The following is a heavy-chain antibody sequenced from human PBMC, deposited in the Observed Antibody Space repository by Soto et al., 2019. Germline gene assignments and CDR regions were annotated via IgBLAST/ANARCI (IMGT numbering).Heavy chain of an antibody. V-gene: IGHV3-7*03. J-gene: IGHJ3*02. CDR3: ARHQKKEGVLIVVPKADAFDI. CDR2: IKQDGSEK. Sequence: GGSLRLSCAASGFTFSSYWMSWVRQAPGKGLEWVANIKQDGSEKYYVDSVKGRFIISRDNAKNSLYLQMNSLRAEDTAVYYCARHQKKEGVLIVVPKADAFDIWGQGTMVTVSS. CDR1: GFTFSSYW. D-gene: IGHD3-22*01.